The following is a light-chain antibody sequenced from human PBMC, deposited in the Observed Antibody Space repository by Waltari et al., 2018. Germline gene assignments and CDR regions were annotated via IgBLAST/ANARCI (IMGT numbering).Light chain of an antibody. V-gene: IGLV3-21*02. CDR2: DDD. Sequence: SSVLTQPPSVSVAPGQTATITCGGNNIGSKSAHRYQQKPGQAPVLVVYDDDVRPPGIPERISGSNSANTASLTINRVEVGDEAAYFCQVWDNYADLVIFGGGTKLTVL. CDR3: QVWDNYADLVI. CDR1: NIGSKS. J-gene: IGLJ2*01.